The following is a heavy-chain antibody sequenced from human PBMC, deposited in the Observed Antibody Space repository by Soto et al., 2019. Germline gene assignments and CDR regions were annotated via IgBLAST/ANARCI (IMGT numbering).Heavy chain of an antibody. D-gene: IGHD2-2*01. CDR1: GGSIYPYY. CDR2: ISDGGLT. Sequence: PSETLSLTCNVSGGSIYPYYWTWIRQSPGKGLEWIGYISDGGLTNYNPSLKSRVTISVDTSKKQVSLKLSSVSAAETAIYLCPRYCSSSICPEDHYFGLEVWGPGTTVT. V-gene: IGHV4-59*01. J-gene: IGHJ6*02. CDR3: PRYCSSSICPEDHYFGLEV.